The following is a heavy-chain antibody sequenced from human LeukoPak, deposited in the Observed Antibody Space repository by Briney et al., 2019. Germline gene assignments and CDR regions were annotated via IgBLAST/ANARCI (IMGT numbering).Heavy chain of an antibody. CDR2: ISYYGSNK. Sequence: PGRSLRLSCAASGFTFSSYGMHWVRQAPGKGLEWVAVISYYGSNKYYADSVKGRFTISRDNSKNTLYLQMNSLRAEDTAVYYCASDGELAPPDIWGQGTMVTVSS. J-gene: IGHJ3*02. D-gene: IGHD1-26*01. CDR1: GFTFSSYG. V-gene: IGHV3-30*03. CDR3: ASDGELAPPDI.